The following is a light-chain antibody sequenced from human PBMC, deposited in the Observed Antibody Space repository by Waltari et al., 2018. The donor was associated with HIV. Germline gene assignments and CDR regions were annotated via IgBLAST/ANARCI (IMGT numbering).Light chain of an antibody. CDR1: ARDIGRYNF. V-gene: IGLV2-8*01. CDR2: QVV. J-gene: IGLJ2*01. Sequence: QSALTQPPSASGSRGQSVTITCTGTARDIGRYNFVSWYQQYPGKAPKLLIFQVVNRPSGVPDRFFGSRSGNTASLTVSGLQADDEAVYFCCSYAGSNTFIFGGGTRLTV. CDR3: CSYAGSNTFI.